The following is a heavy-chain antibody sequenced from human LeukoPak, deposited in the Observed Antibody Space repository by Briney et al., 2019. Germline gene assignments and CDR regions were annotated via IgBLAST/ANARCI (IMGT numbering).Heavy chain of an antibody. CDR1: GFAFRDYW. V-gene: IGHV3-74*01. CDR3: AREIIAVDAFDI. CDR2: INPDGSTT. Sequence: GGSLRLSCVASGFAFRDYWMYWVRQGPGKGLVWLSRINPDGSTTTYADSVKGRFTISRDNAKNSLYLQMNSLRAEDTALYYCAREIIAVDAFDIWGQGTMVTVSS. J-gene: IGHJ3*02. D-gene: IGHD6-19*01.